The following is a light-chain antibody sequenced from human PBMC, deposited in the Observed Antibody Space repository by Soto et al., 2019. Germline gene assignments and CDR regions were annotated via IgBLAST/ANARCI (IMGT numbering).Light chain of an antibody. CDR2: WAS. CDR1: QSVLLNSNNKNY. Sequence: VMTQSPDSLAVSLGERATINCRSSQSVLLNSNNKNYVAWYQQRPGQPPKLLIYWASSRESGVPDRFSGSVSVTDFTLTISSLQAEDVAVYYCLQYYTIPWTFGQGTKVEIK. CDR3: LQYYTIPWT. J-gene: IGKJ1*01. V-gene: IGKV4-1*01.